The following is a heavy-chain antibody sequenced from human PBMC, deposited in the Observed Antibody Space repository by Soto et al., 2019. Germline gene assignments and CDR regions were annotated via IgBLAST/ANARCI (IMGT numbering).Heavy chain of an antibody. D-gene: IGHD2-15*01. CDR1: GFTFSA. J-gene: IGHJ4*02. CDR2: ISGSGGST. CDR3: AKDIKQGVYCSGGSCYSRSVGFAY. Sequence: PGGSLRLSCAASGFTFSAMSWVRQAPGKGLEWVSAISGSGGSTYYADSVKGRFTISRDNSKNTLYLQLNSLRAEDTAVYYCAKDIKQGVYCSGGSCYSRSVGFAYWGQGTLVTVSS. V-gene: IGHV3-23*01.